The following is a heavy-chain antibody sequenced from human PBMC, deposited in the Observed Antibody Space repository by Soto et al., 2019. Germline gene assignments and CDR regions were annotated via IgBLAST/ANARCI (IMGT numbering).Heavy chain of an antibody. CDR2: IYTSGST. CDR1: VGSISSYY. V-gene: IGHV4-4*07. Sequence: SETLSLTGTVSVGSISSYYWSWIRQPAGKGLEWIGRIYTSGSTNYNPSLKSRVTMSVDTSKNQFSLKLSSVTAADTAVYYCARDPAPTYYFYGMDVWGQGTTVTVSS. CDR3: ARDPAPTYYFYGMDV. J-gene: IGHJ6*02.